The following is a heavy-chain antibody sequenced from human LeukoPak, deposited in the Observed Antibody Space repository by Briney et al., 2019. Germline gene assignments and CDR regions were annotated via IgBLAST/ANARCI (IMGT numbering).Heavy chain of an antibody. CDR2: IKQDGSEK. CDR1: GFTFSSYW. CDR3: AKAQLWTQLTPFDYYMDV. J-gene: IGHJ6*03. Sequence: PGGSLRLSCAASGFTFSSYWMSWVRQAPGKGLEWVANIKQDGSEKYYVDSVKGRFTISRDNSKNTLYLQMNSLRAEDTAVYYCAKAQLWTQLTPFDYYMDVWGKGTTVTVSS. V-gene: IGHV3-7*01. D-gene: IGHD5-18*01.